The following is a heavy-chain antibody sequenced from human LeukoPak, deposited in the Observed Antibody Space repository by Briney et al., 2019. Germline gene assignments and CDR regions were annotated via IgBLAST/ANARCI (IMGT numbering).Heavy chain of an antibody. D-gene: IGHD5-12*01. CDR1: GFIVSNNY. CDR2: IYSGGST. J-gene: IGHJ4*02. V-gene: IGHV3-66*01. CDR3: ARVNSGYDFYFDY. Sequence: GGSLRLSCAASGFIVSNNYINWVRQAPGKGLEWVSVIYSGGSTYYADSVKGRFTISRDSSKNTLYLQMNSLRAEDTAVYYCARVNSGYDFYFDYWGQGTLVTVSS.